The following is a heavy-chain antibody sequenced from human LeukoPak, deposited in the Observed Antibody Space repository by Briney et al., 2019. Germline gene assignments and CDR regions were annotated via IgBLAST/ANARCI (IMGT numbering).Heavy chain of an antibody. V-gene: IGHV1-46*01. Sequence: ASVKVSCKASGYTFTSYYMHWVRQAPGQGLEWMRIINPSGGSTSYAQKFQGRVTMTRDTSTSTVYMELSSLRSEDTAVYYCASLYYDYVWGSYRYEDAFDIWGQGTMVTVSS. CDR2: INPSGGST. CDR1: GYTFTSYY. J-gene: IGHJ3*02. D-gene: IGHD3-16*02. CDR3: ASLYYDYVWGSYRYEDAFDI.